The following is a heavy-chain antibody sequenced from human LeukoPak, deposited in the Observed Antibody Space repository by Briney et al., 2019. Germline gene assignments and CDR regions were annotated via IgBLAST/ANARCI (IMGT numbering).Heavy chain of an antibody. CDR1: GFTFSSYA. D-gene: IGHD2-15*01. Sequence: GGSLRLSCTASGFTFSSYAMHWVRQAPGKGLEWVAVISYDGSNKYYADSVKGRFTISRDNSKNTLYLQMNSLRAEDTAVYYCARDIEWGAFDIWGQGTMVTVSS. V-gene: IGHV3-30*04. CDR2: ISYDGSNK. CDR3: ARDIEWGAFDI. J-gene: IGHJ3*02.